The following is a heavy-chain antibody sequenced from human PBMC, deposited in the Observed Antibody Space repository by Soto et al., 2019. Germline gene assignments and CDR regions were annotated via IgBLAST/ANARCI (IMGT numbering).Heavy chain of an antibody. CDR1: GFTFSNYA. CDR3: AREFAPGSPNYDY. Sequence: GGSLRLSCAASGFTFSNYAMSWVRQAPGKGLEWVSTFTRSGNTYYADSVKGRFTIYRDNSKNTLYPQMDSLRAEDTAVYYCAREFAPGSPNYDYWGLGTLVTVSS. D-gene: IGHD3-10*01. CDR2: FTRSGNT. V-gene: IGHV3-23*01. J-gene: IGHJ4*02.